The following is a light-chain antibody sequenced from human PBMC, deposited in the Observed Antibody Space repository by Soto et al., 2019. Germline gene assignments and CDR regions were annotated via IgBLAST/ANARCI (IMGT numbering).Light chain of an antibody. CDR3: QQYNSYSRT. J-gene: IGKJ1*01. CDR2: DAS. V-gene: IGKV1-39*01. CDR1: QSISIN. Sequence: DIQMTQSPSSLSASVGDRVTITCRASQSISINLNWYQQRPGKAPKLMIYDASSLQSGVSSKFSGSGPGTDFTLTISDLQPEDFATYYCQQYNSYSRTFAQGTKV.